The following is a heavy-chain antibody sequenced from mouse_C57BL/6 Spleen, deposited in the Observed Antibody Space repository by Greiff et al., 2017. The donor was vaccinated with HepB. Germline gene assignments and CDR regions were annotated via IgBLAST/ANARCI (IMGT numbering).Heavy chain of an antibody. CDR1: GYAFSSYW. Sequence: VQLQQSGAELVKPGASVKISCKASGYAFSSYWMNWVKQRPGKGLEWIGQIYPGDGDTNYNGKFKGKATLTADKSSSTAYMQLSSLTSEDSAVYFCARSAYYSNYFDVWGTGTTVTVSS. V-gene: IGHV1-80*01. D-gene: IGHD2-5*01. J-gene: IGHJ1*03. CDR2: IYPGDGDT. CDR3: ARSAYYSNYFDV.